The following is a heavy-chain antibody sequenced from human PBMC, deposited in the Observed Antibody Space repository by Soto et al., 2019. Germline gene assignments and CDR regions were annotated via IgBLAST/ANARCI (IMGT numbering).Heavy chain of an antibody. CDR3: ARRYGGNFDY. Sequence: SETLSLTCAVYGGSFSDYYWSWIRQPPGKGLEWIGEINHSGSTNYNPSLKSRVTISVDTSKNQFSLKLSSVTAADTAVYYCARRYGGNFDYWGQGTLVTVSS. J-gene: IGHJ4*02. V-gene: IGHV4-34*01. CDR1: GGSFSDYY. CDR2: INHSGST. D-gene: IGHD3-16*01.